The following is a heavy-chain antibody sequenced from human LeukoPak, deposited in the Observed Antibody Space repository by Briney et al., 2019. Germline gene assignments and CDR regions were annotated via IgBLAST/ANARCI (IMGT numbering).Heavy chain of an antibody. J-gene: IGHJ3*02. CDR1: GYTLTELS. CDR2: FDPEDGET. Sequence: ASVKVSCKVSGYTLTELSMHWVQQSPGKGLEWMGGFDPEDGETIYAQKFQGRVTMTEDTSTDTAYMELSSLRSEDTAVYYCATVRVYSSGWQRAFDIWGQGTMVTVSS. V-gene: IGHV1-24*01. D-gene: IGHD6-19*01. CDR3: ATVRVYSSGWQRAFDI.